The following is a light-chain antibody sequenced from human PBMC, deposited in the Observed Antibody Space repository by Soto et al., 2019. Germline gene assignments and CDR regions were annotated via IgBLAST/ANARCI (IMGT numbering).Light chain of an antibody. V-gene: IGLV4-69*01. CDR1: SGHSSYA. Sequence: QPVLTQSPSASASLGASVKLTCTLSSGHSSYAIAWHQQQPEKGPRYLMKLNSDGSHSKGDGIPDRFSGSSSGAERYLAISGLQSEDEADYYCQTWASGIEVFGGGTKLTVL. CDR2: LNSDGSH. J-gene: IGLJ2*01. CDR3: QTWASGIEV.